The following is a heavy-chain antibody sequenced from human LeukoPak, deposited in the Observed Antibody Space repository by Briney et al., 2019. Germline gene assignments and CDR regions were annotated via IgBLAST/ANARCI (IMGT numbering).Heavy chain of an antibody. CDR1: GGSINTNTFF. Sequence: SETLSLTCGVSGGSINTNTFFWGWIRQPPGKGLEWIGNVFYSGNTLYNPSLKSRVTMSIDTSKSQFSLSLSSVTAADTAMYWCVRQSRIFGVTRPGYMDVWGKGIMVSVSS. D-gene: IGHD3-3*01. V-gene: IGHV4-39*01. J-gene: IGHJ6*03. CDR3: VRQSRIFGVTRPGYMDV. CDR2: VFYSGNT.